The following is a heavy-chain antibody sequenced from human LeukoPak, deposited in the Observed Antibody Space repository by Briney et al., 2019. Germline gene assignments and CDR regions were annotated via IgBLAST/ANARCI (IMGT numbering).Heavy chain of an antibody. CDR2: INPNSGGT. Sequence: GASVEVSCKASGYTFTGYYMHWVRQAPGQGLEWMGWINPNSGGTNYAQKFQGRVTMTRDTSISTAYMELSRLRSDDTAVYYCARDQSITGYNWFDPWGQGTLVTVSS. J-gene: IGHJ5*02. D-gene: IGHD1-20*01. CDR3: ARDQSITGYNWFDP. V-gene: IGHV1-2*02. CDR1: GYTFTGYY.